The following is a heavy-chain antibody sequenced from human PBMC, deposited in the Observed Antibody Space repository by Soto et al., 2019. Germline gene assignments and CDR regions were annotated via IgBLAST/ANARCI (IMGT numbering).Heavy chain of an antibody. CDR1: GFTFSSYG. J-gene: IGHJ4*02. CDR2: IWYDGSNK. D-gene: IGHD2-15*01. Sequence: PGGYLRLSCAASGFTFSSYGMHWVRQAPGKELEWVAVIWYDGSNKYYADSVKGRFTISRDNSKNTLYLQMNSLRAEDTAVYYCARGYCSGGSCYHFDYLGQGTLVTAPQ. CDR3: ARGYCSGGSCYHFDY. V-gene: IGHV3-33*01.